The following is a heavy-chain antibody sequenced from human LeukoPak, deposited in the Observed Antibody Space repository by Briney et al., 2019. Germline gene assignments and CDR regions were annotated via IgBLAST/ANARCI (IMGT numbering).Heavy chain of an antibody. Sequence: PGGSLRLSCAASGFPFSSYGMNWVRQAPGKGLEWVSSISDDGNYIYYGDSVKGRFTISRDNANNSLDLQMHSLRAEDTAVYYCASDPHSAAANWFDPWGQGTLVTVSS. V-gene: IGHV3-21*01. D-gene: IGHD6-13*01. CDR2: ISDDGNYI. CDR3: ASDPHSAAANWFDP. J-gene: IGHJ5*02. CDR1: GFPFSSYG.